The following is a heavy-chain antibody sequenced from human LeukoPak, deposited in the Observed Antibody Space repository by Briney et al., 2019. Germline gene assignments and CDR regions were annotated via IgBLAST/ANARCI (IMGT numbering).Heavy chain of an antibody. D-gene: IGHD1-26*01. Sequence: SETLSLTCAVSGGSISTYYWSWIRQPPGKGLEWIGEINHSGSTNYNPSLKSRVTISVDTSKNQFSLKLSSVTAADTAVYYCARHPLVGAPRGFDYWGQGTLVTVSS. CDR3: ARHPLVGAPRGFDY. CDR2: INHSGST. J-gene: IGHJ4*02. V-gene: IGHV4-34*01. CDR1: GGSISTYY.